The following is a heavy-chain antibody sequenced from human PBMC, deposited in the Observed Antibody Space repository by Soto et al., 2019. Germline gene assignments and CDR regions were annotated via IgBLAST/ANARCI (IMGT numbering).Heavy chain of an antibody. J-gene: IGHJ4*02. CDR2: ISTNGGST. CDR3: AKDYEQLTIYDY. Sequence: PGGSLRLSCSASGFTFSSYAMHWARQAPGKGLEYVSSISTNGGSTHYADSVKGRFTISRDNSKNTLYLQMNSLRAEDTAVYYCAKDYEQLTIYDYWGQGTLVTVSS. V-gene: IGHV3-64*04. D-gene: IGHD6-13*01. CDR1: GFTFSSYA.